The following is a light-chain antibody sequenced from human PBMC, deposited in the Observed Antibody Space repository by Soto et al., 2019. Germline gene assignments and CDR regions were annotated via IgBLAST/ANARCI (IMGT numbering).Light chain of an antibody. CDR1: QGIRND. CDR3: LQHDSYPLT. J-gene: IGKJ4*01. Sequence: DIQMTQFPSSLSASVGDRVTITCGASQGIRNDLGWYQQKPGTAPKLLIYAASSLQSGVPSRFRGSGSRTEFTLTITSLQPEDFATYYCLQHDSYPLTFGVGNKVDI. V-gene: IGKV1-17*01. CDR2: AAS.